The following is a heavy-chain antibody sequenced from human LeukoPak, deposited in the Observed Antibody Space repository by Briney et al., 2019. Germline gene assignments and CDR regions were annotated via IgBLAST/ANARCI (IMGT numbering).Heavy chain of an antibody. V-gene: IGHV3-33*01. CDR2: IWYDGSNK. D-gene: IGHD5-18*01. CDR1: GFTFSSYG. Sequence: GGSLRLSCAASGFTFSSYGMHWVRQAPGKGLEWVAVIWYDGSNKYYADSVKGRFTISRDNSKNTLYLQMNSLRAEDTAVYYCARSEENSYGYEYYFDYWGQGTLVTVSS. J-gene: IGHJ4*02. CDR3: ARSEENSYGYEYYFDY.